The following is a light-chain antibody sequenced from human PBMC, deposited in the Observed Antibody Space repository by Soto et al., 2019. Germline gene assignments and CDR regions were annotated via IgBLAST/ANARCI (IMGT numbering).Light chain of an antibody. Sequence: DIKMTQSPSSLSAFVGDRVTITCRASQDIDNFLAWYQQKPGKVPKLLIYAASTFQSGVPSRFSGSGSGTDFTLTISSLQPEDVASYYCQKCKVAPFTFGGGTKVDIK. CDR3: QKCKVAPFT. CDR1: QDIDNF. V-gene: IGKV1-27*01. J-gene: IGKJ4*01. CDR2: AAS.